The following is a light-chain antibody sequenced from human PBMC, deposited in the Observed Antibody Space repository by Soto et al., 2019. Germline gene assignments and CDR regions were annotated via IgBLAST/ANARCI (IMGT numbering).Light chain of an antibody. CDR2: SNS. J-gene: IGLJ2*01. CDR3: AAWDDSLNGVV. Sequence: QSVLTQTPSASGTPGQRVSISCSGSSTNIGRNPVIWYQQVPGTTPKVLIYSNSQRPSGVPDRFSGSKSGTSASLAISGLQSDDEADYYCAAWDDSLNGVVFGGGTKLTVL. V-gene: IGLV1-44*01. CDR1: STNIGRNP.